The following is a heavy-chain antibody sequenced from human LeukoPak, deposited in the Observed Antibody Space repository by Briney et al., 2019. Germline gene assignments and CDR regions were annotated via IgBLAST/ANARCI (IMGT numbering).Heavy chain of an antibody. D-gene: IGHD6-6*01. CDR1: GFTFSSYE. CDR2: ISSSGNNI. CDR3: ARYSSIAAFLDY. V-gene: IGHV3-48*03. J-gene: IGHJ4*02. Sequence: GGSLRLSCAASGFTFSSYEMNWVRQAPGKGLEWVSYISSSGNNIYYADSVKGRFTLSRDNAENSLSLQMNSLRAEDTAVCYCARYSSIAAFLDYWGQGTLVTVSS.